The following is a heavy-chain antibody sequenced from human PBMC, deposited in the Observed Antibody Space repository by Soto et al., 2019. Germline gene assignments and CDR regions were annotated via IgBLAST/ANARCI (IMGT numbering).Heavy chain of an antibody. D-gene: IGHD1-26*01. V-gene: IGHV3-11*06. J-gene: IGHJ6*02. CDR1: GFTFSDYY. CDR3: ARALGNFYGIDG. CDR2: SDGSSAYT. Sequence: QVQLVESGGGLVKPGGSLRLSCAASGFTFSDYYMNWIRQAPGKGLEWLSYSDGSSAYTHYAHSVKGRFTISRDNAKNSLFLQVTRLRAEDMAVYYCARALGNFYGIDGWGQGTTGTVS.